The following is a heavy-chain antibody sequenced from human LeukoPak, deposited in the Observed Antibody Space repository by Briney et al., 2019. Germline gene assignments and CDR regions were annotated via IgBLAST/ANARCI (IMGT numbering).Heavy chain of an antibody. CDR2: SYPVDAGT. Sequence: GEPLNFSCKAFGYSFTSYWSGWVGQMPGKGLGWWGMSYPVDAGTRYSPFFQGEFTISADKSSSPSYLQWSSLKASDTAMYYCARFAIANFDYWGEGGLVTVS. V-gene: IGHV5-51*03. CDR1: GYSFTSYW. CDR3: ARFAIANFDY. D-gene: IGHD6-13*01. J-gene: IGHJ4*02.